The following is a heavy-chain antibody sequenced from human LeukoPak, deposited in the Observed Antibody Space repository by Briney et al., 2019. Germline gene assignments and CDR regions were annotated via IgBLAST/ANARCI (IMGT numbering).Heavy chain of an antibody. J-gene: IGHJ3*02. Sequence: GGSLRLSCAASGFAFSSYAMHWVRQAPGKGLEWVAVISYDGSNKYYADSVKGRFTISRDNAENSLYLQMNSLRADDTAVYYCARVLRPTYGDYGSGPFDMWGQGTAVTVSS. D-gene: IGHD4-17*01. CDR3: ARVLRPTYGDYGSGPFDM. CDR1: GFAFSSYA. CDR2: ISYDGSNK. V-gene: IGHV3-30-3*01.